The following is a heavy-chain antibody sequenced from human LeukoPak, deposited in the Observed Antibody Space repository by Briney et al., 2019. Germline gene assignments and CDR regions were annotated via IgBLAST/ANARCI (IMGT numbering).Heavy chain of an antibody. CDR2: MNPNSGNT. D-gene: IGHD3-22*01. CDR3: ARDPDTSGHFSWFDP. CDR1: GYTFTSYD. V-gene: IGHV1-8*03. Sequence: ASVKVSCKASGYTFTSYDINWVRQATGQGLEWMGWMNPNSGNTGYAQKFQGRVTITRNTSISTAYMELSSLRAEDTAVYYCARDPDTSGHFSWFDPWGQGARVTVSS. J-gene: IGHJ5*02.